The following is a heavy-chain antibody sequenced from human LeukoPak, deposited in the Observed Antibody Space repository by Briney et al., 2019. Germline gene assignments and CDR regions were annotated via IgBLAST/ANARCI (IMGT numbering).Heavy chain of an antibody. CDR2: ISSGGT. CDR3: ARFGLYGSGSSPNYYGMDV. J-gene: IGHJ6*02. D-gene: IGHD3-10*01. Sequence: SETLSLTWTVSGGSIGTHYWSWIRQPAGKGLEWIGRISSGGTNYNPSLKSRVTMSVDTSKNQFSLKLSSVTAADTAVYYCARFGLYGSGSSPNYYGMDVWGQGTTVTVSS. V-gene: IGHV4-4*07. CDR1: GGSIGTHY.